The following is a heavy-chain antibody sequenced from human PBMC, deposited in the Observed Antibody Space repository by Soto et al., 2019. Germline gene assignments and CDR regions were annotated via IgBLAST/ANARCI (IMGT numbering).Heavy chain of an antibody. V-gene: IGHV2-5*02. D-gene: IGHD3-16*01. Sequence: QITLKESGPTLVKPTQTLTLTCTFSGFSLSTSGVGVDWIHQPPGKALEWLALIYWDDDKRSSPCLKSTLTITKDSSKNWVVLTMPNMDPVDTATYHCAHSLYDYVWGITGFDPRGQRTLVTVSS. CDR1: GFSLSTSGVG. CDR2: IYWDDDK. CDR3: AHSLYDYVWGITGFDP. J-gene: IGHJ5*02.